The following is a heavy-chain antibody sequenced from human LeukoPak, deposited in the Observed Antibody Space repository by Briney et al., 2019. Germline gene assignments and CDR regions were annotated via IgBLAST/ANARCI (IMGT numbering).Heavy chain of an antibody. V-gene: IGHV3-33*01. CDR1: GFTFSSYG. CDR3: AREKTTFGVVISSYYYYGMDV. D-gene: IGHD3-3*01. J-gene: IGHJ6*02. CDR2: IWYDGSNK. Sequence: GGSLRLSCAASGFTFSSYGMHWVRQAPGKGLEWVAVIWYDGSNKYYADSVKGRFTISRDNSKNTLYLQMNSLRAEDTAVYYCAREKTTFGVVISSYYYYGMDVWGQGTTVTVSS.